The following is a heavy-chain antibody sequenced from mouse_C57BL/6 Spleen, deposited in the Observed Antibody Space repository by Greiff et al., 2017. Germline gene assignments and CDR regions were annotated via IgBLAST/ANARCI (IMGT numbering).Heavy chain of an antibody. D-gene: IGHD2-1*01. V-gene: IGHV1-72*01. CDR1: GYTFTSYW. CDR3: ERGDYGNVRDWYFEV. Sequence: QVQLQQPGAELVKPGASVKLSCKASGYTFTSYWMHWVKQRPGRGLEWIGRIDPNSGGTKYNEKFKSKAKLTVDKPSSTAYMQLSSLTAEASAVNYGERGDYGNVRDWYFEVWGTGTTVTVSS. CDR2: IDPNSGGT. J-gene: IGHJ1*03.